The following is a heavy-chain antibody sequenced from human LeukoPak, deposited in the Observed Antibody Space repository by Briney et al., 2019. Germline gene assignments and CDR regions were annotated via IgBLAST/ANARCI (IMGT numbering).Heavy chain of an antibody. J-gene: IGHJ6*03. CDR3: ARDVMSSSWSYYNYYYMDV. V-gene: IGHV4-59*01. Sequence: SETLSLTCTVSGGSISSYYWSWIRQPPGKGLEWIGYIYYSGSTNYNPSLKSRVTISVDTSKNQFSLKLSSVTAADTAVYYCARDVMSSSWSYYNYYYMDVWGKGTTVTVSS. D-gene: IGHD6-13*01. CDR2: IYYSGST. CDR1: GGSISSYY.